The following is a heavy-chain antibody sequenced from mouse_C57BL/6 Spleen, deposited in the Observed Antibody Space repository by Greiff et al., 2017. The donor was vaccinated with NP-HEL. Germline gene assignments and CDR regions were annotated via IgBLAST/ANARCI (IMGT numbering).Heavy chain of an antibody. Sequence: EVQLVESGGGLVKPGGSLKLSCAASGFTFSDYGMHWVRQAPEKGLEWVAYIISGSSTLYYADTVQGRFTISRDNAKNTLFLQRTRQRSEDTAMYYCARGSMVTTGWGQGTLVTVAA. CDR3: ARGSMVTTG. D-gene: IGHD2-2*01. CDR1: GFTFSDYG. V-gene: IGHV5-17*01. CDR2: IISGSSTL. J-gene: IGHJ3*01.